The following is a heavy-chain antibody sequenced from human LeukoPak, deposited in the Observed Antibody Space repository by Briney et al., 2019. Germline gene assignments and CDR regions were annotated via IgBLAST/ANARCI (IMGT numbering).Heavy chain of an antibody. CDR2: VNLDGRST. V-gene: IGHV3-74*01. J-gene: IGHJ4*02. CDR3: LRVVWGDRDGFFEY. Sequence: PGGSLRLSCAASGFTFGSYWMHWVRQVPGKGLMWVARVNLDGRSTSYAESVKGRFTISRDNDKVKVYLQMISLADDDAAIDYCLRVVWGDRDGFFEYWGQGALVTVST. D-gene: IGHD5-24*01. CDR1: GFTFGSYW.